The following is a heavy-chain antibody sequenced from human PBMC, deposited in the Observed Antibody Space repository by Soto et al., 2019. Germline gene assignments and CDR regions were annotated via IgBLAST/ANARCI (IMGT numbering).Heavy chain of an antibody. CDR2: IIPIFGTA. D-gene: IGHD3-16*02. CDR1: GCTFSSYA. V-gene: IGHV1-69*06. CDR3: ARDSLVWGSYRQGVYYYGMDV. J-gene: IGHJ6*02. Sequence: SVKVSCKASGCTFSSYAISWVRQAPGQGLEWMGGIIPIFGTANYAQKFQGRVTITADKSTSTAYMELSSLRSEDTAVYYCARDSLVWGSYRQGVYYYGMDVWGQGTTVTVSS.